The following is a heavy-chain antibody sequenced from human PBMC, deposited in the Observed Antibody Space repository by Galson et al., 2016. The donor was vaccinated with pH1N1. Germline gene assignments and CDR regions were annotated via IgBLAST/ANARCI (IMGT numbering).Heavy chain of an antibody. CDR2: IDPGSGGT. J-gene: IGHJ3*02. Sequence: SVKVSCKASGYTFTLYYFHWVRQAPGQRLEWLGIIDPGSGGTNYNQKFQGRVTMTRDTSTNTVYVELSTLISEDTAMYYCVGIKGGALDIWGQGTKVIVSS. CDR1: GYTFTLYY. CDR3: VGIKGGALDI. V-gene: IGHV1-46*01. D-gene: IGHD3-16*01.